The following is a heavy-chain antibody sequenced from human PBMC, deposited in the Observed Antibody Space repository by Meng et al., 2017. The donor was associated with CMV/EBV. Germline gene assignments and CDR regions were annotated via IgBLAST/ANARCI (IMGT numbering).Heavy chain of an antibody. Sequence: ASVKVSCKASGYTFTSYYMHWVRQAPGQGLEWMGIINPSGGSTSYAQKFQGRVTMTRDTSTSTVYMELSRLRSDDTAVYYCARETYYYDSSGYYYSNWGQGTLVTVSS. CDR1: GYTFTSYY. CDR2: INPSGGST. V-gene: IGHV1-46*01. CDR3: ARETYYYDSSGYYYSN. D-gene: IGHD3-22*01. J-gene: IGHJ4*02.